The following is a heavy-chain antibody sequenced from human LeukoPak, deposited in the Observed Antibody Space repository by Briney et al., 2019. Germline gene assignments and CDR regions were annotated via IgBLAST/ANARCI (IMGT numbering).Heavy chain of an antibody. CDR2: ISSSGSYT. CDR3: VKDSPPRYSGSPPAY. V-gene: IGHV3-11*05. J-gene: IGHJ4*02. D-gene: IGHD1-26*01. CDR1: GFTFSDYY. Sequence: GGSLRLSCAASGFTFSDYYMSWIRQAPGKGLEWVSYISSSGSYTKYAGSVKGRFTISRDNAKNSLYLQMNSLRADDTAAYYCVKDSPPRYSGSPPAYWGQGTLVTVSS.